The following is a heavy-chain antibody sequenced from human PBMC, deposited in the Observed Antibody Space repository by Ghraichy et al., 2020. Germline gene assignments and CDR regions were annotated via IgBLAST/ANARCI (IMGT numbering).Heavy chain of an antibody. Sequence: GGSLRLSCAASGFTFGNYGMHWVRQAPGKGLEWVAFIRYDGYNKYYADSVKGRFTISRDNSKNTLYLQMNSLRAEDTAVYYCAKGPLGVVGAFDIWGQGTMVTVSS. CDR3: AKGPLGVVGAFDI. CDR2: IRYDGYNK. CDR1: GFTFGNYG. D-gene: IGHD2-15*01. V-gene: IGHV3-30*02. J-gene: IGHJ3*02.